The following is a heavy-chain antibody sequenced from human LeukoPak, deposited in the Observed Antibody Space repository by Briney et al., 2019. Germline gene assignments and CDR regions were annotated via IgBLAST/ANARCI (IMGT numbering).Heavy chain of an antibody. CDR2: SNPNSGGT. CDR3: ARGSRIAVAGTSPFDY. D-gene: IGHD6-19*01. Sequence: ASVKVSCKASGYTFTGYYMHWVRQAPGQGLEWMGWSNPNSGGTNYAQKFQGRVTMTRDTSISTAYMELSRLRSDDTAVYYCARGSRIAVAGTSPFDYWGQGTLVTVSS. CDR1: GYTFTGYY. J-gene: IGHJ4*02. V-gene: IGHV1-2*02.